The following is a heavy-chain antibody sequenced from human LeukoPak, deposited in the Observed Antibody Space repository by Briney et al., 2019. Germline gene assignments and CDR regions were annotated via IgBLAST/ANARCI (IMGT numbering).Heavy chain of an antibody. J-gene: IGHJ4*02. D-gene: IGHD3-10*01. CDR3: AKGRSGSPGSGDY. Sequence: PGGSLRLSCAASGFTFSSYAMSWVRQAPGKGLEWVSAISGSGGSTYYADSVKGRFTISRDNSKNTLYPQMNSLRAEDTAVYYCAKGRSGSPGSGDYWGQGTLVTVSS. CDR1: GFTFSSYA. CDR2: ISGSGGST. V-gene: IGHV3-23*01.